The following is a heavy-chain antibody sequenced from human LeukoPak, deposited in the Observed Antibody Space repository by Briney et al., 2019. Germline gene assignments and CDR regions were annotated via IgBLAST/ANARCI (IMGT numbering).Heavy chain of an antibody. V-gene: IGHV3-23*01. J-gene: IGHJ4*02. CDR2: ISDSGNT. CDR1: EFPLRNYW. Sequence: PGGSLRLSCTTFEFPLRNYWMSWVRQAPGKGLEWVSAISDSGNTYHADSVKGRFTISRDSSKNTLFLQMNRLRPEDAAVYYCAKAPVTTCRGAYCYPFDYWGQGTLVTVSS. CDR3: AKAPVTTCRGAYCYPFDY. D-gene: IGHD2-21*01.